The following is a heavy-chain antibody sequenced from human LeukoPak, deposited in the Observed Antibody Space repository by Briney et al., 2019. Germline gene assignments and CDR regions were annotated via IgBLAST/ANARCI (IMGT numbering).Heavy chain of an antibody. J-gene: IGHJ4*02. V-gene: IGHV1-69*06. Sequence: SVQVSCKASGGTFSSYAISWVRQAPGQGLEWMGRIIPIFGTANYAQKFQGRVTITADKSTSRAYMELSSLRSEDTAVYYCARVVKYCGGDCFIFDYWGQGTLVTVSS. CDR3: ARVVKYCGGDCFIFDY. CDR2: IIPIFGTA. D-gene: IGHD2-21*02. CDR1: GGTFSSYA.